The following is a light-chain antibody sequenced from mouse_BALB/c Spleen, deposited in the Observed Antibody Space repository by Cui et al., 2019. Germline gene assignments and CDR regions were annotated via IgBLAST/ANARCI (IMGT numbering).Light chain of an antibody. CDR3: QQYHSYPYT. CDR1: SSVSY. CDR2: GTS. V-gene: IGKV4-61*01. Sequence: HIVLTQSPAILSASPGEKVTMTCSASSSVSYMYRYQQKPGSSPKPWIYGTSNLASGVPARFSGSGSGTSYSLTISSMEAEDAATYYCQQYHSYPYTFGGGTKLEIK. J-gene: IGKJ2*01.